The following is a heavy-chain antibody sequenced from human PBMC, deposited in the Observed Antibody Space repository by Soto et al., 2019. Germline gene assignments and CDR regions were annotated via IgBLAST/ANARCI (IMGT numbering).Heavy chain of an antibody. D-gene: IGHD5-12*01. J-gene: IGHJ4*02. Sequence: QVQLVQSGAEVKKPGASVKVSCKASGYTFTTYGISWVRQAPGQGLEWRGWISTYKANTNYAQNFQGRVTMTTDTSTSTAYMELRSLRSDDTAVYYCARVISIYRRASITEYWGQGTLVTVSS. CDR2: ISTYKANT. V-gene: IGHV1-18*04. CDR1: GYTFTTYG. CDR3: ARVISIYRRASITEY.